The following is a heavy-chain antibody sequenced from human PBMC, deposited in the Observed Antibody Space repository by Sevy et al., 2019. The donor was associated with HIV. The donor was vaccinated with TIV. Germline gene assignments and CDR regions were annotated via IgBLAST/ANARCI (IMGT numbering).Heavy chain of an antibody. CDR2: IKSKTDGGTT. J-gene: IGHJ6*02. Sequence: GGSLRLSCAASGFAFSNAWMSWVGQAPGKGLEWVGRIKSKTDGGTTDYAAPVKGRFTISRDDSKNTLYLQMNSLKTEDTAVYYCTTGYCSGGSCSYYYYYGMDVWGQGTTVTVSS. CDR3: TTGYCSGGSCSYYYYYGMDV. CDR1: GFAFSNAW. D-gene: IGHD2-15*01. V-gene: IGHV3-15*01.